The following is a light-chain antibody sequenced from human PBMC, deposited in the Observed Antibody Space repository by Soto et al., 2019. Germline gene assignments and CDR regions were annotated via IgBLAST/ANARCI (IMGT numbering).Light chain of an antibody. CDR1: QSVSSN. V-gene: IGKV3-15*01. CDR3: QQYNNWWT. J-gene: IGKJ1*01. CDR2: GAS. Sequence: EIVITQYPATRSGSPGERATPSCRASQSVSSNFAGYQQKPGQAPRLLIYGASTRATGIPARFSGSGSGTEFTLPITSLQSEDFAVYYCQQYNNWWTFGQGTEVDIK.